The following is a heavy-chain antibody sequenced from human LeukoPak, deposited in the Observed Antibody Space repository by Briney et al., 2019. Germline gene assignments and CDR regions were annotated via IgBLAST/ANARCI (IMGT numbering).Heavy chain of an antibody. V-gene: IGHV1-46*01. J-gene: IGHJ4*02. D-gene: IGHD2-2*01. CDR3: ARSRDGYYFDY. CDR1: GYTFTNYY. CDR2: INPSGGST. Sequence: ASVTVSCKASGYTFTNYYLHWVRQAPGQGLEWMGIINPSGGSTSYAQKFQGRVTMTRDTSTSTVYMELSSLRSEDTAVYYCARSRDGYYFDYWGRGTLVTVSS.